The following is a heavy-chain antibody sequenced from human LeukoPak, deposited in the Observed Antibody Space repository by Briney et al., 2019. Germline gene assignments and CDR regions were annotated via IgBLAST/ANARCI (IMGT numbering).Heavy chain of an antibody. CDR3: ARDSDIVVVVAAPGDY. CDR1: GYTFTGYY. V-gene: IGHV1-2*02. D-gene: IGHD2-15*01. CDR2: INPNSGGT. Sequence: GASVKVSCKPSGYTFTGYYMHWVRQAPGQGLEWMGWINPNSGGTNYAQKFQGRVTMTRDTSISTAYMELSRLRSDDTAVYYCARDSDIVVVVAAPGDYWGQGTLVTVSS. J-gene: IGHJ4*02.